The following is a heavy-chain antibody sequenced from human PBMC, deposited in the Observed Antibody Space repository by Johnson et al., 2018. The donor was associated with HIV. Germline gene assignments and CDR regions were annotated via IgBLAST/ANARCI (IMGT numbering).Heavy chain of an antibody. J-gene: IGHJ3*02. CDR2: ISYDGSNK. V-gene: IGHV3-30-3*01. CDR3: AKDIVREGGPARYAFDI. Sequence: QMLLVESGGGVVQPGRSLRLSCAASGFTFSSYAMHWVRQAPGKGLEWVAVISYDGSNKYYADSVKGRFTISRDKSKNSLYLEMNSLRTEDTALYYCAKDIVREGGPARYAFDIWGQGTTVTVSS. D-gene: IGHD6-6*01. CDR1: GFTFSSYA.